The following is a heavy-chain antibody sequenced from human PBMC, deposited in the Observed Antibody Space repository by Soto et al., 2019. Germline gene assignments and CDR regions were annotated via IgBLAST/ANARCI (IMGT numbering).Heavy chain of an antibody. V-gene: IGHV1-18*04. Sequence: QVQLVQSGAEVKKPGASLKVSCQASGYSFSDYGIAWVRQPPGQGLAWVGWISTYNGNTNYAQKFQGRVTMTTDTSANTAYMELRSLRSDDTAMYYCARYGYSSGWYLGTGMDVWRQGTPVTVSS. D-gene: IGHD6-19*01. J-gene: IGHJ6*02. CDR1: GYSFSDYG. CDR2: ISTYNGNT. CDR3: ARYGYSSGWYLGTGMDV.